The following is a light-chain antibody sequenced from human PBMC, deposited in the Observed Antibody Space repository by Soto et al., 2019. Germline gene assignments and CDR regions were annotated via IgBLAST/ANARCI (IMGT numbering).Light chain of an antibody. CDR3: MQSLQSPRT. CDR1: QSLQYSNGNNH. Sequence: VMTQSPLSLPVTPGESASISCRSSQSLQYSNGNNHLDWYLQKPGQSPQLLVYLSSNRPSGVTDRFSGSGSGTDFTLKISRVEAEDVGIYYCMQSLQSPRTFGQGTKVEI. J-gene: IGKJ1*01. CDR2: LSS. V-gene: IGKV2-28*01.